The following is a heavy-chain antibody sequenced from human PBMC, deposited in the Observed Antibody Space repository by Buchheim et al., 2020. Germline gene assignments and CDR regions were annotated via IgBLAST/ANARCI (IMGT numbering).Heavy chain of an antibody. CDR1: GYTFTKWY. CDR2: INPSNGDT. D-gene: IGHD3-3*01. J-gene: IGHJ4*02. CDR3: ARDRYDFWSGYYGPFDY. V-gene: IGHV1-46*04. Sequence: QVQLVQSGSEVKKSGASVKISCKASGYTFTKWYIHWVRQAPGQGPEWMGIINPSNGDTRYVQKLQGRITMTRATSTSTVYMELSRLRSEDTAVYFCARDRYDFWSGYYGPFDYWGQGTL.